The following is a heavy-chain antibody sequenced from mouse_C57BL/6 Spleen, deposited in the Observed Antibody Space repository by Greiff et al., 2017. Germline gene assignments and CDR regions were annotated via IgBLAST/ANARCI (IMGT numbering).Heavy chain of an antibody. CDR2: IYPGSGYT. CDR3: ARERLSGAMDY. Sequence: VQLQQSGAELVRPGASVKLSCKASGYTFTDYFINWVKQRPGQGLEWIARIYPGSGYTYYNEKFKGKATLTAEKSSSTAYMQLSGLTSEDSAIYYCARERLSGAMDYWGQGTSVTVSS. CDR1: GYTFTDYF. J-gene: IGHJ4*01. D-gene: IGHD1-2*01. V-gene: IGHV1-76*01.